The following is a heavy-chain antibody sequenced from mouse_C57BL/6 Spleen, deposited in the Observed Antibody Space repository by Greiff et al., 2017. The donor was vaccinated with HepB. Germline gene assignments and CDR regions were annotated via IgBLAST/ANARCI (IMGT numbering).Heavy chain of an antibody. Sequence: VQLQQSGPELVKPGASVKISCKASGYTFTDYYMNWVKQSHGKSLEWIGDINPNNGGTSYNQKFKGKATLTVDKSSSTAYMELRSLTSEDSAVYYCARFGTGTGAMDYWGQGTSVTVSS. CDR1: GYTFTDYY. D-gene: IGHD4-1*01. J-gene: IGHJ4*01. CDR3: ARFGTGTGAMDY. V-gene: IGHV1-26*01. CDR2: INPNNGGT.